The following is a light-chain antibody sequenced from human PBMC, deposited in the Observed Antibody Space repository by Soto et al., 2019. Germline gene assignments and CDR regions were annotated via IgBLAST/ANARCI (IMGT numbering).Light chain of an antibody. CDR2: DAS. V-gene: IGKV1-33*01. Sequence: DIQMTQSPSSLSASVGDRVTITCQASQDISNYLNWYQQKPGKAPKLLIYDASNLETGVPSRFSGSGSGTDFTFTIRSLQPEDIATYYCQQYDNLRLYTFGQGTKLEIK. CDR3: QQYDNLRLYT. CDR1: QDISNY. J-gene: IGKJ2*01.